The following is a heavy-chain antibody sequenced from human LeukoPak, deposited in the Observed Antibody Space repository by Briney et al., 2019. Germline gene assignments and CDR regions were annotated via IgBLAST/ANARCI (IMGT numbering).Heavy chain of an antibody. CDR2: IRYDGSNE. CDR3: AKTGYSGSAYGTWYFDY. Sequence: GGSLRLSCATSGFTFSSNGLHWVRQAPGKGLEWVAFIRYDGSNEYYADSVKGRFTISRDNSKNTLHLLMNSLRTEDTAVYYCAKTGYSGSAYGTWYFDYWGQGTLVTVSS. J-gene: IGHJ4*02. D-gene: IGHD5-12*01. CDR1: GFTFSSNG. V-gene: IGHV3-30*02.